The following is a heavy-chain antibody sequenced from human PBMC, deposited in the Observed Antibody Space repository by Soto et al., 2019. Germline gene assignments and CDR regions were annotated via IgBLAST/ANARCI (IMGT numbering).Heavy chain of an antibody. V-gene: IGHV1-3*01. D-gene: IGHD1-26*01. CDR2: INAGNGNT. CDR3: ARQLYDGSYFSPFDY. CDR1: GYTFTSYA. Sequence: ASVKVSCKASGYTFTSYAMHWVRQAPGQRLEWVGWINAGNGNTKYSQKFQGRVTITRDTSASTAYMELSSLRSEDTAVYYCARQLYDGSYFSPFDYWGQGTLVTVSS. J-gene: IGHJ4*02.